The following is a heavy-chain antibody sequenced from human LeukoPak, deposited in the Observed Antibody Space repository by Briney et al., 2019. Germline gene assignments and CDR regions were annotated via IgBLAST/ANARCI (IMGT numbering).Heavy chain of an antibody. CDR2: IIPILGIA. CDR3: AREGWPSSSMIDY. Sequence: GASVKMSCKASGGTFCSCAISWVRQAPGQGLEWMGRIIPILGIANYAQKFQGRVTITADKSTSTAYMELSSLRSEDTAVYYCAREGWPSSSMIDYWGQGTLVTVSS. D-gene: IGHD3-16*01. J-gene: IGHJ4*02. V-gene: IGHV1-69*04. CDR1: GGTFCSCA.